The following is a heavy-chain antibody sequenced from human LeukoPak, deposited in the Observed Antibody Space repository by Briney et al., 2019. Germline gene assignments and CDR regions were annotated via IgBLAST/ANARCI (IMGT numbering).Heavy chain of an antibody. CDR2: ISGSGGST. D-gene: IGHD6-13*01. CDR3: AKGEAVAGTSSWFDP. CDR1: GFTFSTYA. Sequence: GGSLRLSCAASGFTFSTYAMTWVRQAPGKGLEWVSGISGSGGSTYYADSVKGRFIISRDNSKNTLYLHMNSLGAEDTAVYYCAKGEAVAGTSSWFDPWGQGTLVIVSS. J-gene: IGHJ5*02. V-gene: IGHV3-23*01.